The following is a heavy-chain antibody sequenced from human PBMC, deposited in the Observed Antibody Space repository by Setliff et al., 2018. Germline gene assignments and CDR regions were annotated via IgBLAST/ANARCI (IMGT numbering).Heavy chain of an antibody. D-gene: IGHD1-7*01. V-gene: IGHV1-18*04. J-gene: IGHJ6*03. CDR2: ISAYTGKT. Sequence: GASVKVSCKTSGYGFTSHYFHWLRQAPGQGLEWMGWISAYTGKTDYAQNFQGRVTITADKSTSTAYMELRSLTSEDTAVYYCARNALTGTTRKYYYYMDVWGQGTMVTVSS. CDR1: GYGFTSHY. CDR3: ARNALTGTTRKYYYYMDV.